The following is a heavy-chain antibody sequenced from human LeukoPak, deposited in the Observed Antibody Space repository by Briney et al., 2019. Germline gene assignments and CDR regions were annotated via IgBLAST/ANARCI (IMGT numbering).Heavy chain of an antibody. Sequence: ASVKVSCKASGYTFTSYYMHWLRQAPGQGLEWMGWINPNSGGTNYGQKFQGRVTMTRDTSISTAYMELSRLRSGDTAVYYCARSYLGYCSGGSCYTGFDYWGQGYLVTVSS. J-gene: IGHJ4*02. CDR3: ARSYLGYCSGGSCYTGFDY. CDR1: GYTFTSYY. D-gene: IGHD2-15*01. CDR2: INPNSGGT. V-gene: IGHV1-2*02.